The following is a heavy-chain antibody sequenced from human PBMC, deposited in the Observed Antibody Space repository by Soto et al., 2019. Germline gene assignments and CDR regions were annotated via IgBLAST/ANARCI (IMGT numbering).Heavy chain of an antibody. J-gene: IGHJ4*02. V-gene: IGHV1-18*01. Sequence: QVQLVQSGAEVKKPGASVKVSCKASGYTFTSYGISWVRQAPGQGLEWMGWISAYNGNTNYAQKLQGRVTMTTDTSTSTAYMELRSLRSDDTAVYYCARDASQGDSWSGYYEAYFDYWGQGTLVTVSS. CDR1: GYTFTSYG. CDR3: ARDASQGDSWSGYYEAYFDY. D-gene: IGHD3-3*01. CDR2: ISAYNGNT.